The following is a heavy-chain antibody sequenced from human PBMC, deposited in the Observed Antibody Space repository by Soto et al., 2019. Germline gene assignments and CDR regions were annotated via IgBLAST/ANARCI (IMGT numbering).Heavy chain of an antibody. CDR2: IYYSGST. V-gene: IGHV4-31*03. CDR3: ARGRDSSGYPAVFDY. CDR1: GGSISSGGYY. J-gene: IGHJ4*02. D-gene: IGHD3-22*01. Sequence: SETLSLTCTVSGGSISSGGYYWSWIRQHPGKGLEWIGYIYYSGSTYYNPSLKSRVTISVDTSKNQFSLKLSSVTAADTAVYYCARGRDSSGYPAVFDYWGQGTLVTVSS.